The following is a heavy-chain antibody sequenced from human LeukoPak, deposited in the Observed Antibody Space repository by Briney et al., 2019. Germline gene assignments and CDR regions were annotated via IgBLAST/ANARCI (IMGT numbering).Heavy chain of an antibody. CDR3: VKDPRDTYGTNWFVS. D-gene: IGHD2-21*01. J-gene: IGHJ5*01. Sequence: SGGSLRLSCVASGFSLGNYAMSWVRQAPGKGLQWVSQISGTGGATWYAGFARDRFTISRDNSKKTLYLQMSGLRVEDTAMYYCVKDPRDTYGTNWFVSWGQGTLLIVSS. CDR1: GFSLGNYA. V-gene: IGHV3-23*01. CDR2: ISGTGGAT.